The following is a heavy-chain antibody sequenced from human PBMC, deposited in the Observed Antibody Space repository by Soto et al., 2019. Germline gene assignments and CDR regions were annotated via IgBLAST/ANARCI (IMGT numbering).Heavy chain of an antibody. CDR2: ISGSGGST. J-gene: IGHJ4*02. CDR1: GFTFSSYA. D-gene: IGHD6-19*01. Sequence: HPGGSLRLSCAASGFTFSSYAMSWVRQAPGKGLEWVSVISGSGGSTYYADSVKGRFTISRDNSKNTLYLQMNSLRAEDTAVYYCAKTHAVAGTWYYFDYWGQGTLVTVSS. CDR3: AKTHAVAGTWYYFDY. V-gene: IGHV3-23*01.